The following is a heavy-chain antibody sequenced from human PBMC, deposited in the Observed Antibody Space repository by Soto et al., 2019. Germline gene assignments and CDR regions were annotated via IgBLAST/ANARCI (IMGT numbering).Heavy chain of an antibody. Sequence: QVQLVESGGGVVQPGKSLRLSCAASGFTFNSYAMHWVRQAPGKGLEWVAVILYDGNDKYYADSVKGRFTISRDNSKNTLYVQMNSLRAEDTAVYYCASDVTPGGSSAFDIWGQGTMVTVSS. V-gene: IGHV3-30-3*01. J-gene: IGHJ3*02. D-gene: IGHD2-15*01. CDR2: ILYDGNDK. CDR1: GFTFNSYA. CDR3: ASDVTPGGSSAFDI.